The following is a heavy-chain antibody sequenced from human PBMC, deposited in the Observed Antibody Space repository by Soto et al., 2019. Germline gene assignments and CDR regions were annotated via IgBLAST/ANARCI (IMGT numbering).Heavy chain of an antibody. CDR2: MSYDGTKE. CDR1: GFTFSTYG. J-gene: IGHJ4*02. Sequence: PGGSLRLSCAASGFTFSTYGMHWVRQAPGKGLEWVAAMSYDGTKEYYVDSVEGRFTISRDKSRNTLFLQLNSLRDEDTAVYYCAKEYASTWIDHWGQGTLVTVSS. V-gene: IGHV3-30*18. CDR3: AKEYASTWIDH. D-gene: IGHD6-13*01.